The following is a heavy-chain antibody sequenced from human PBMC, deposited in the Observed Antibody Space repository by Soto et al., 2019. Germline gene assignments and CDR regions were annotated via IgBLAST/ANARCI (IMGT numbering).Heavy chain of an antibody. CDR3: ARDNAYCSGGSCYFDY. D-gene: IGHD2-15*01. CDR1: GFTFSSYS. J-gene: IGHJ4*02. V-gene: IGHV3-48*01. Sequence: GGSLRLSCAASGFTFSSYSMNWVRQAPGKGLEWVSYISSSSSTIYYADSVKGRFTISRDNAKNSLYLQMNSLRAEDTAVYYCARDNAYCSGGSCYFDYWGQGTLVTVSS. CDR2: ISSSSSTI.